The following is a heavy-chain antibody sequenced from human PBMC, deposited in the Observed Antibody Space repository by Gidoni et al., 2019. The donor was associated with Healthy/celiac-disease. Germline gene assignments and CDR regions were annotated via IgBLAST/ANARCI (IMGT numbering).Heavy chain of an antibody. CDR2: ISSSSSYT. CDR3: ARAPYDSSGYYPFVAFDI. Sequence: QVQLVESGGGLVKPGGSLRLSCAASGFPFSDYYMSWIRQAPGKGLEWVSYISSSSSYTNYADSVKGRFTISRDNAKNSLYLQMNSLRAEDTAVYYCARAPYDSSGYYPFVAFDIWGQGTMVTVSS. CDR1: GFPFSDYY. D-gene: IGHD3-22*01. V-gene: IGHV3-11*06. J-gene: IGHJ3*02.